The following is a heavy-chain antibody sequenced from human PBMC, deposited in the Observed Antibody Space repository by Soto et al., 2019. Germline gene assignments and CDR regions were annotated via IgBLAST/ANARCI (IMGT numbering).Heavy chain of an antibody. J-gene: IGHJ3*02. Sequence: QVQLVQSGAQVKRPGASVTVSCRASGYTFTSYSLHWVRQAPGRRLEWMGWIHAGNGYTKYSQSFQGRVTSTRDTSATTVNMDLSSLSSEDTAVSYCSRVPYSGDDLRSAFDIWGQGTMVTVSS. CDR3: SRVPYSGDDLRSAFDI. D-gene: IGHD5-12*01. V-gene: IGHV1-3*01. CDR1: GYTFTSYS. CDR2: IHAGNGYT.